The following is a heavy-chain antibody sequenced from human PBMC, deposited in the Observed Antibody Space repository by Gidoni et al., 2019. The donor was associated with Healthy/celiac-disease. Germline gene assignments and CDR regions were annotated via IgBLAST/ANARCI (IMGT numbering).Heavy chain of an antibody. CDR3: AKVESQWELGGPPFDY. CDR2: ISYDGSNK. J-gene: IGHJ4*02. D-gene: IGHD1-26*01. Sequence: QVQLVESGGGVVQPGRSLRLSCAASGFTFSSYGMHWVRQAPGKGLEWVAVISYDGSNKYYADAVKGRFTISRDNSKNTLYLQMNSLRAEDTAVYYCAKVESQWELGGPPFDYWGQGTLVTVSS. V-gene: IGHV3-30*18. CDR1: GFTFSSYG.